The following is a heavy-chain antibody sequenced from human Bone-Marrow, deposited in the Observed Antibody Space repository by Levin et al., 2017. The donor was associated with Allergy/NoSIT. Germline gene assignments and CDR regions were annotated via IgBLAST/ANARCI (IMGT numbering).Heavy chain of an antibody. CDR3: AKEGYSSGWSDL. CDR2: VTGSGSIT. CDR1: GFGFSRFD. J-gene: IGHJ5*02. Sequence: GSLRLSCAASGFGFSRFDMSWVRQAPGKGLEWLSGVTGSGSITYYADAFKGRFTVSRDNSKNTLYLQMTSLRVEDTAVYYCAKEGYSSGWSDLWGQGTPVIVSP. V-gene: IGHV3-23*01. D-gene: IGHD6-25*01.